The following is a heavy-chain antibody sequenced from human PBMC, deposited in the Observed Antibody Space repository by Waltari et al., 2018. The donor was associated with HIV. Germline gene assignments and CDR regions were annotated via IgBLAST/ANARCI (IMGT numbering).Heavy chain of an antibody. CDR3: ARDFYGSVGY. CDR2: IKSDGSSR. V-gene: IGHV3-74*01. Sequence: EVQLVESGGGLVQPGGSLRLSCAGSGFTFSSYWMHWVRQAPGKGLVWVSRIKSDGSSRSYGDSVKGRFTISRDNAKNTLYLQMNSLRAEDTAVYYCARDFYGSVGYWGQGTLVTVS. D-gene: IGHD3-10*01. CDR1: GFTFSSYW. J-gene: IGHJ4*02.